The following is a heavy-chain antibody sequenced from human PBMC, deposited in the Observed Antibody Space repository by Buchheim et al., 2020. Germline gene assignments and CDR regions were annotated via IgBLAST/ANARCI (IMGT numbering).Heavy chain of an antibody. CDR3: ARGDNWNGGSYYYYGMDV. Sequence: QVQLVQSGAEVKEPGASVKVSCKASGYTFSSYYMHWVRQAPGQGLEWMGIINPSGGSTSYVQKFQGRVTMTRDTSTSTVYMELSSLRSEDTAVYYCARGDNWNGGSYYYYGMDVWGQGTT. J-gene: IGHJ6*02. D-gene: IGHD1-20*01. V-gene: IGHV1-46*01. CDR1: GYTFSSYY. CDR2: INPSGGST.